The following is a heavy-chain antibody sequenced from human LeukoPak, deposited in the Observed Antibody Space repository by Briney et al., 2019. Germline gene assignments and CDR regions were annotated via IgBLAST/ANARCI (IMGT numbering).Heavy chain of an antibody. CDR3: AREAGAAIAAAGYNWFDP. Sequence: GASVKVSCKASGYTFTGYYMHWVRQAPGQGLEWMGWINPNSGGTNYAQKFQGRVTMTRDTSISTAYMELSRLRSDDTAVYYCAREAGAAIAAAGYNWFDPWGQGTLVTVSS. J-gene: IGHJ5*02. D-gene: IGHD6-13*01. CDR2: INPNSGGT. CDR1: GYTFTGYY. V-gene: IGHV1-2*02.